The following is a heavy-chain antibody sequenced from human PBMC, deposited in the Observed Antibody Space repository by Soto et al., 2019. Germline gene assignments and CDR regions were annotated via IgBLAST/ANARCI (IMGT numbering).Heavy chain of an antibody. CDR2: IIPIFGTA. J-gene: IGHJ6*02. CDR3: ARGLDFWSGYYYYYYGMDV. CDR1: GGTFSSYA. Sequence: SVKVSCKASGGTFSSYAISWVRQAPGQGLEWMGGIIPIFGTANYAQKFQGRVTITADESTSTAYVELSSLRSEDTAVYYCARGLDFWSGYYYYYYGMDVWGQGTTVTVS. V-gene: IGHV1-69*13. D-gene: IGHD3-3*01.